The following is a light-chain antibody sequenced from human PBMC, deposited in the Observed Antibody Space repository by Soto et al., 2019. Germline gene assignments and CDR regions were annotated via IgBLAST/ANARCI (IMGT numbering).Light chain of an antibody. Sequence: EIVLTQSPATLSLSPGERATLSCRASQSVSSYLAWYQQKPGQAPRLLIYDASSRATGIPARFSGSGSGTDFTLTISSLEPEDFAVYYCQQLSNWPYTFGQGTKLEIK. CDR3: QQLSNWPYT. J-gene: IGKJ2*01. CDR2: DAS. V-gene: IGKV3-11*01. CDR1: QSVSSY.